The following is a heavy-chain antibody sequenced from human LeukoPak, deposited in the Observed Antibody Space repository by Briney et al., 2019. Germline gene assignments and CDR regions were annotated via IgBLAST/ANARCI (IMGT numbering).Heavy chain of an antibody. J-gene: IGHJ4*02. CDR2: ISGSNSYI. D-gene: IGHD1-1*01. CDR1: GFTFSSYT. CDR3: ARALTTLTYEGY. Sequence: PGGSLRPSCAASGFTFSSYTMHWIRQAPGMGLEWVSSISGSNSYIFYADSVKGRFTVSRDNARDSLYLQMNSLRAEDTAVYYCARALTTLTYEGYWGQGTLVTVSS. V-gene: IGHV3-21*01.